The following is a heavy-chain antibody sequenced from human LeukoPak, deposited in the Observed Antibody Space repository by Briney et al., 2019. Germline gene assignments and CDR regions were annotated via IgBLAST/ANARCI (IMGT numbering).Heavy chain of an antibody. D-gene: IGHD2-15*01. CDR1: GGSFSGYY. CDR2: INHSGST. J-gene: IGHJ4*02. CDR3: ARGRWPKGSIDY. Sequence: SETLSLTCAVYGGSFSGYYWSWIRQPPGKGLEWIGEINHSGSTNYNPSLKSRVTISVDTSKNQFSLKLSSVTAADTAVYYCARGRWPKGSIDYWGQGTLVTVSP. V-gene: IGHV4-34*01.